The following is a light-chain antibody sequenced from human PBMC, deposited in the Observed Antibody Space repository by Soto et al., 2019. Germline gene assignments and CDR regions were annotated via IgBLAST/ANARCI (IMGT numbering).Light chain of an antibody. CDR3: QQRSVWPLT. J-gene: IGKJ4*01. CDR1: QSVSSY. CDR2: DSS. Sequence: EIVLTQFPATLSLSPGDGATLSCRASQSVSSYLAWYQQKRGQAPRLLIYDSSNRATGIPARFSGSGSGTDFSLIISSLEPEDSAVYYCQQRSVWPLTFGGGTKVDIK. V-gene: IGKV3-11*01.